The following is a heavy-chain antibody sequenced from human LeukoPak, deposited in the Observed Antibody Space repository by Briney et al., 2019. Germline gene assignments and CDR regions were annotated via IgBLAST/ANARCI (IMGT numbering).Heavy chain of an antibody. D-gene: IGHD2-21*02. CDR2: IIHRGST. CDR3: ASGPSDSTIFCGGDCYLDY. CDR1: GASFNYYY. V-gene: IGHV4-34*12. Sequence: SDPLSLTCAVYGASFNYYYWSCLRQPPGKGVEWIGEIIHRGSTIYNPSLESRVNISVDTSKNQFSLKLSSLTAADTAVYYCASGPSDSTIFCGGDCYLDYWGQGTLVTVSS. J-gene: IGHJ4*02.